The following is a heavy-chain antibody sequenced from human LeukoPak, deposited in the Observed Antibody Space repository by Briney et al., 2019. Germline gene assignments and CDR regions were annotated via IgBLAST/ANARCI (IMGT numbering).Heavy chain of an antibody. Sequence: GESLKISCKGSGYSFSNYWIGWVRPMPGKGLEWMGIIYPGDSDTRYSPSFQGQVTISADKSISTAYLQWSSLKASDTAMYYCARLTYAIPLRGYSYGLFDYWGQGTLVTVSS. V-gene: IGHV5-51*01. CDR1: GYSFSNYW. CDR2: IYPGDSDT. D-gene: IGHD5-18*01. J-gene: IGHJ4*02. CDR3: ARLTYAIPLRGYSYGLFDY.